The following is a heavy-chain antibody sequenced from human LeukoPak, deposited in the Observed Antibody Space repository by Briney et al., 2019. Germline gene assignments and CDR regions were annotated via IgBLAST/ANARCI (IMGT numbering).Heavy chain of an antibody. CDR1: GYTFTSYY. V-gene: IGHV1-46*01. CDR2: INPSGGST. Sequence: ASVKVSCKASGYTFTSYYMHWVRQAPGQGLEWMGIINPSGGSTSYAQKFQGRVTMTRDTSTSTVYMELSSLRSEDTAVYYCARDYDSRGYFTGGAFDIWGQGTMVTVSS. J-gene: IGHJ3*02. D-gene: IGHD3-22*01. CDR3: ARDYDSRGYFTGGAFDI.